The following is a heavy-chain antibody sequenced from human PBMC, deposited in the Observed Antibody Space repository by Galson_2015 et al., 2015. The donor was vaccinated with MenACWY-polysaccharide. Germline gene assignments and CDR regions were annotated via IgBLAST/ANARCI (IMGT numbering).Heavy chain of an antibody. CDR2: IWYDGSNK. CDR1: GFTFSSYG. Sequence: SLRLSCAASGFTFSSYGMHWVRQAPGKGLEWVAVIWYDGSNKYYADSVKGRFTISRDNSKNTLYLQMNSLRAEDTAVYYCARVWDQYYDFWSGYNPSPTEFDPWGQGTLVTVSS. V-gene: IGHV3-33*01. CDR3: ARVWDQYYDFWSGYNPSPTEFDP. J-gene: IGHJ5*02. D-gene: IGHD3-3*01.